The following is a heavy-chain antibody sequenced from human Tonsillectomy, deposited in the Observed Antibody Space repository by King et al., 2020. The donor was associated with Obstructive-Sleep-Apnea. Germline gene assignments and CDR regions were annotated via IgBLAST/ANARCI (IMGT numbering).Heavy chain of an antibody. Sequence: QLQESGPGLVKPSETLSLTCTVSGGSISSSSYYWGWIRQPPGKGLEWSGSIYYSGSTYYNPSLKSRVTISVDTSKNQFSLKLSPVTAADTAVYYCARDIRSPGYYDSSGLAYWGQGTLVTVSS. CDR1: GGSISSSSYY. D-gene: IGHD3-22*01. CDR2: IYYSGST. J-gene: IGHJ4*02. V-gene: IGHV4-39*07. CDR3: ARDIRSPGYYDSSGLAY.